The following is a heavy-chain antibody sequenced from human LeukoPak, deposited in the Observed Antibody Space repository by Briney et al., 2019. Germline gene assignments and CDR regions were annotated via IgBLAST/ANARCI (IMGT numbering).Heavy chain of an antibody. V-gene: IGHV1-18*01. Sequence: GASVKVSCKASGYTFTSYGISWVRQAPGQGLEWMGWISGYNGKTNYVQKLQGRVTLTTDTSTSTAYMELRSLRSDDTAVYYCARDLGYCSSTSCLRNWFDPWGQETLVTVSS. CDR1: GYTFTSYG. CDR3: ARDLGYCSSTSCLRNWFDP. D-gene: IGHD2-2*01. CDR2: ISGYNGKT. J-gene: IGHJ5*02.